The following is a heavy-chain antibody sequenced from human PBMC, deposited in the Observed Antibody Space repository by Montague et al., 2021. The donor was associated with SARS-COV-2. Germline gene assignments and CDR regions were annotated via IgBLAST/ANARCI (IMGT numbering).Heavy chain of an antibody. CDR3: ARDPQYSKSWLHTIFEN. V-gene: IGHV3-30*03. J-gene: IGHJ4*02. Sequence: SLRLSCAASGFTFTTYAMHWVRQAPGKGLEWMAVISNDGTKIYYADSVKGRFTVSRDNSKNTAHLQMSSLRAEDTAVYYCARDPQYSKSWLHTIFENWGQGTLVTVSS. D-gene: IGHD6-13*01. CDR2: ISNDGTKI. CDR1: GFTFTTYA.